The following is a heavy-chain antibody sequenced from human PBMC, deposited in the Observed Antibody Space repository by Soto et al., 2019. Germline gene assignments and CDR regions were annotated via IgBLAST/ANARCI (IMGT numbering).Heavy chain of an antibody. J-gene: IGHJ4*02. V-gene: IGHV3-33*01. CDR2: LWYDGSNE. Sequence: GGSLRLSCAASGFRFNTYSMHWVRQAPAKGLEWVALLWYDGSNENYAAAVKGRFTISRDNSNNILYLQMNSLTADDTAVYYCARGTGAEARGLDSWGQGTLVTVYS. D-gene: IGHD3-10*01. CDR3: ARGTGAEARGLDS. CDR1: GFRFNTYS.